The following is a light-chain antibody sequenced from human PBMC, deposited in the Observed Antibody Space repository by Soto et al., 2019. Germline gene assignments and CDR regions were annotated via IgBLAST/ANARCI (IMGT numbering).Light chain of an antibody. J-gene: IGLJ3*02. CDR1: SSDIGAYDS. V-gene: IGLV2-14*01. Sequence: QSALTQPVSVSGSPGQSITIPCTGTSSDIGAYDSVSWYQQYPGKAPKLIIYDVANRPSGVSDRLSGSKSGNTASLTNSGLQAEDEADYYCSSYTTFSTLVLGGGTKLTVL. CDR2: DVA. CDR3: SSYTTFSTLV.